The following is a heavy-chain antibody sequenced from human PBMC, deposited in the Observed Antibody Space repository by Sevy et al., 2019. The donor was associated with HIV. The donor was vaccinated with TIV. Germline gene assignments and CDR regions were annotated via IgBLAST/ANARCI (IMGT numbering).Heavy chain of an antibody. J-gene: IGHJ4*02. CDR3: AREGCSRPHDY. CDR2: LSFGCGKI. V-gene: IGHV3-23*01. Sequence: GGSLRLSCAASGFAFHEYSMSWIRQAPGKGLERVATLSFGCGKINYADSVKGRFTISRDNSKNSFYLQMDNLRVEDTALYYCAREGCSRPHDYWGQGTRVTVSS. D-gene: IGHD2-8*01. CDR1: GFAFHEYS.